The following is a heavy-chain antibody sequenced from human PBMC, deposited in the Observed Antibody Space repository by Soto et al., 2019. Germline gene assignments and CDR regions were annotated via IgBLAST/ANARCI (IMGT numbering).Heavy chain of an antibody. V-gene: IGHV1-69*09. Sequence: QAQLVQSGAEVKKPGSSVKVSCTASGGNFGNHAISWVRQAPGQGLEWMGGIIPVLGVGDNAQKFQGRVTITADTSTNTAYMELSSLRSEDTAHFYCAREAGYSYGYVFDYWGQGTLVIVSS. J-gene: IGHJ4*02. D-gene: IGHD5-18*01. CDR2: IIPVLGVG. CDR1: GGNFGNHA. CDR3: AREAGYSYGYVFDY.